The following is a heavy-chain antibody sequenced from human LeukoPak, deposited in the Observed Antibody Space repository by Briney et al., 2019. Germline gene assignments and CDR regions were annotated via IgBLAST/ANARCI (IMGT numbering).Heavy chain of an antibody. D-gene: IGHD5-18*01. CDR1: GYTFTGYY. V-gene: IGHV1-2*02. CDR3: ARLGRQDTAMA. J-gene: IGHJ5*02. CDR2: VNPNNGGT. Sequence: ASVKVSCKPSGYTFTGYYMHWLRQAPGQGLQWLGWVNPNNGGTNYAQKVQGRVTTTWDTSINTAYMELNRLTSDDTAVYFCARLGRQDTAMAWGQGTLVTVSS.